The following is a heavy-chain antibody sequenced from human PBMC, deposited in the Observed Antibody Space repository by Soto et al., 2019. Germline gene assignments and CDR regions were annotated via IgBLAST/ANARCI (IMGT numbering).Heavy chain of an antibody. Sequence: QVQLQESGPGLVKPSQTLSLTCTVSGGSISSGGYYWSWIRQHPGKGLEWIGYIYYSGSTYYNPSLKSRVPIPVHXSKNQFSLKLSSVTAADTAVYYCARSSTSANYFDYWGQGTLVTVSS. CDR1: GGSISSGGYY. CDR2: IYYSGST. J-gene: IGHJ4*02. V-gene: IGHV4-31*03. CDR3: ARSSTSANYFDY. D-gene: IGHD2-2*01.